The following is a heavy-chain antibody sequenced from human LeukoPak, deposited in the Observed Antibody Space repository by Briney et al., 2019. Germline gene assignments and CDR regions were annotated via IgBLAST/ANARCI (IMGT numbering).Heavy chain of an antibody. CDR2: ISYSGSV. CDR3: ARTRDRIVGAFDP. Sequence: PSDTLSLTCAVSGYSISSSSWWGWIRQPPGKGLEFIGYISYSGSVYYNPSLGSRVTMSVDTSKNQFSLKLSSVTAVDTAVYYCARTRDRIVGAFDPWGQGTLVTVSS. V-gene: IGHV4-28*05. CDR1: GYSISSSSW. J-gene: IGHJ5*02. D-gene: IGHD1-26*01.